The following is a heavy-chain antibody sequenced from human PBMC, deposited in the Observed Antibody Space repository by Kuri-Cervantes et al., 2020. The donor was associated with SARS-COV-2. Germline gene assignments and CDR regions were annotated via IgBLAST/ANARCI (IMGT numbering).Heavy chain of an antibody. Sequence: GESLKISCAASGFTVSSNYMSWVRQAPGRGLEWVSVIYSGGSTYYADSVKGRFTISRDNSKNTLYLQMNSLKTEDTAAYYCTTEDSSGWYNWFDPWGQGTLVTVSS. V-gene: IGHV3-53*01. J-gene: IGHJ5*02. CDR1: GFTVSSNY. CDR2: IYSGGST. CDR3: TTEDSSGWYNWFDP. D-gene: IGHD6-19*01.